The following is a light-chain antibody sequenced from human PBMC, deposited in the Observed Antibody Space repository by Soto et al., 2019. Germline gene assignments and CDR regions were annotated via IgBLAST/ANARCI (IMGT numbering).Light chain of an antibody. CDR1: SSDVGSYNY. CDR2: DVS. J-gene: IGLJ1*01. Sequence: QSVLTQPASVSGSPGQSITIFCTGTSSDVGSYNYVSWYQQHPGRAPKLMIYDVSSRPSGVSNRFSGSKSGNTASLTISGLQAEDEADYFCTSYTSSSTYVFGTGTNVTVL. CDR3: TSYTSSSTYV. V-gene: IGLV2-14*03.